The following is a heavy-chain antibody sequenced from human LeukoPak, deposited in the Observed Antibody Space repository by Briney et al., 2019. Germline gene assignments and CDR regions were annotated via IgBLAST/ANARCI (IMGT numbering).Heavy chain of an antibody. CDR2: IYYSGST. CDR3: ARDVTSPYYYDSSGFWFDP. J-gene: IGHJ5*02. CDR1: RCSIRAYY. D-gene: IGHD3-22*01. Sequence: PSETLSLTCTVSRCSIRAYYWSWIRQPPGKGLEWIGYIYYSGSTNYNPSLKSRVTISVDTSKNQFSLKLSSVTAADTAVYYCARDVTSPYYYDSSGFWFDPWGQGTLVTVSS. V-gene: IGHV4-59*01.